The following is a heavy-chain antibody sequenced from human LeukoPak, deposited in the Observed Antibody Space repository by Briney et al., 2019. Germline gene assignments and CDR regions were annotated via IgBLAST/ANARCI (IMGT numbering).Heavy chain of an antibody. CDR2: IKKDGSEK. CDR1: GFTFSSYW. Sequence: GGSLRLSCAASGFTFSSYWMSWVRQAPGEGLEWVANIKKDGSEKYYVDSVKGRFTISRDNAKTSLYLQMNSLRAEDTAVYYCARDLSGVTGYTYGRGIDYWGQGTLVTVSS. D-gene: IGHD5-18*01. V-gene: IGHV3-7*01. CDR3: ARDLSGVTGYTYGRGIDY. J-gene: IGHJ4*02.